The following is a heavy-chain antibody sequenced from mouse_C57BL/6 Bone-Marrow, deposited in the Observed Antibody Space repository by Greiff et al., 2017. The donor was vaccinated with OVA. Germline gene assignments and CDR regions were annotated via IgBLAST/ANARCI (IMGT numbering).Heavy chain of an antibody. V-gene: IGHV1-69*01. CDR1: GYTFTSSW. CDR3: ARGGSTPYWYFDV. CDR2: IDPSDSYT. D-gene: IGHD1-1*01. Sequence: QVHVKQPGAELVMPGASVTLSCQASGYTFTSSWMPWVTQRPGQGLEWIGEIDPSDSYTNYNQKFKGKSTLTVDKSSSTAYMQLSSLTSEDSAVYYCARGGSTPYWYFDVWGTGTTVTVSS. J-gene: IGHJ1*03.